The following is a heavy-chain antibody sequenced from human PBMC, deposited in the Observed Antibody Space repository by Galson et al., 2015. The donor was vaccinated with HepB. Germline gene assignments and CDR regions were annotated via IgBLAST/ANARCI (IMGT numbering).Heavy chain of an antibody. V-gene: IGHV3-23*01. CDR2: ISGSGGST. D-gene: IGHD6-13*01. J-gene: IGHJ3*02. CDR3: AKSKSAAVRLSAFDI. Sequence: SLRLSCAASGFTFSSYAMSWVRQAPGKGLEWVSAISGSGGSTYYADSVKGPFTISRDNSKNTLYLQMNSLRAEDTAVYYCAKSKSAAVRLSAFDIWGQGTMVTVSS. CDR1: GFTFSSYA.